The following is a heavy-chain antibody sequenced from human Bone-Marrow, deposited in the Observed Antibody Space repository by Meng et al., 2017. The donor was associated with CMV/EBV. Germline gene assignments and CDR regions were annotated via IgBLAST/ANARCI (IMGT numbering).Heavy chain of an antibody. V-gene: IGHV4-39*07. CDR2: IYYSGST. J-gene: IGHJ4*02. CDR3: ARTGYYGSGSYYSRFDY. Sequence: SEALSLTCTVSGGSISSSSYYWGWLRQPPGKGLEWIGSIYYSGSTYYNPSLKSRVTISVDTSKNQFSLKLSSVTAADTAVYYCARTGYYGSGSYYSRFDYWGQGTLVTVSS. CDR1: GGSISSSSYY. D-gene: IGHD3-10*01.